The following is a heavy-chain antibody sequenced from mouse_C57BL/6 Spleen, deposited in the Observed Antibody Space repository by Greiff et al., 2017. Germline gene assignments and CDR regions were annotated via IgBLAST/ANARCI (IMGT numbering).Heavy chain of an antibody. D-gene: IGHD2-14*01. CDR3: ARESDRPSWFAY. CDR2: IYPSDSET. J-gene: IGHJ3*01. Sequence: QVQLQQPGAELVRPGSSVKLSCKASGYTFTSYWMDWVKQRPGQGLEWIGNIYPSDSETHYNQKFKDKATLTVDKSSSPAYMQLSSLTSEDSAVXYSARESDRPSWFAYWGQRTLVTVSA. CDR1: GYTFTSYW. V-gene: IGHV1-61*01.